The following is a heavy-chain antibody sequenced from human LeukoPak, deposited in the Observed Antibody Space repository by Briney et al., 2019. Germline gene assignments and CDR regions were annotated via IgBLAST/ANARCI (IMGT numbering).Heavy chain of an antibody. D-gene: IGHD3-9*01. J-gene: IGHJ4*02. CDR2: IYTSGST. V-gene: IGHV4-4*07. CDR1: GGSISSYY. Sequence: PSETLSLTCTVSGGSISSYYWSWIRQPAGKGLEWIGRIYTSGSTNYNPSLKSRVTMSVDTSKNQFSLKLSSVTAADTAVYCCATGPLEYDILTGHNPVWGQGTLVTVSS. CDR3: ATGPLEYDILTGHNPV.